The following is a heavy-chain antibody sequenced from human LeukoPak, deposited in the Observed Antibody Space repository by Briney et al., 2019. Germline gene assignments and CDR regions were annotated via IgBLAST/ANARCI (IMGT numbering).Heavy chain of an antibody. CDR2: IWYDGSNK. J-gene: IGHJ6*02. CDR1: GFTFSSYG. V-gene: IGHV3-33*01. D-gene: IGHD3-10*01. Sequence: PGGSLRLSCAASGFTFSSYGMHWVRQAPGKGLEWVAVIWYDGSNKYYADSVKGRFTISRDNSKNTLYLQMNSLRAEDTAVYYCARDFAQLLWFGDYYYGMDVWGQGTTVTVSS. CDR3: ARDFAQLLWFGDYYYGMDV.